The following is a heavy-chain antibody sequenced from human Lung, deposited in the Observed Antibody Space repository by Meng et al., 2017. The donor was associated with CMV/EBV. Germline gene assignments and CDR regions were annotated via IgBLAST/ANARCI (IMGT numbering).Heavy chain of an antibody. CDR1: GFTFDDYA. D-gene: IGHD2-8*02. CDR2: ISWISGSI. Sequence: SLRLXXAASGFTFDDYAMHWVRQAPGKGLEWVSGISWISGSIGYADSVKGRFTISRDNAKDSLYLQMNSLRAEDTALYYCAKGSGGVYYYYGMDVWGQGXTVTVSS. V-gene: IGHV3-9*01. J-gene: IGHJ6*02. CDR3: AKGSGGVYYYYGMDV.